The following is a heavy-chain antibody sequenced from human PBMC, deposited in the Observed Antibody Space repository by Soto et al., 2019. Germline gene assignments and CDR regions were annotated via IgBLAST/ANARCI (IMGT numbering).Heavy chain of an antibody. D-gene: IGHD3-3*01. Sequence: GGSLRLSCAASGFTFSSYAMSWVRQAPGKGLEWVSAISGSGGSTYYADSVKGRFTISRDNSKNTLYLQMNSLRAEDTAVYYCAKGGEFLEWLPWNYYYYMDVWGKGTTVTVSS. V-gene: IGHV3-23*01. CDR3: AKGGEFLEWLPWNYYYYMDV. J-gene: IGHJ6*03. CDR1: GFTFSSYA. CDR2: ISGSGGST.